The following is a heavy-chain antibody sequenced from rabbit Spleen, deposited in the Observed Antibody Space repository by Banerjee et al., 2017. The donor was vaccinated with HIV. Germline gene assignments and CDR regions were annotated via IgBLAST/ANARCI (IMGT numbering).Heavy chain of an antibody. J-gene: IGHJ6*01. V-gene: IGHV1S40*01. CDR1: GFSFSTSYY. D-gene: IGHD8-1*01. CDR3: ARDTGTSFSTYGMDL. Sequence: QSLEESGGDLVKPGASLTLTCTASGFSFSTSYYMCWVRQAPGKGLECIACIYGGSGDSTWYASWAKGRFTISKTSSTTVTLQMTSLTDADTATYFCARDTGTSFSTYGMDLWGPGTLVT. CDR2: IYGGSGDST.